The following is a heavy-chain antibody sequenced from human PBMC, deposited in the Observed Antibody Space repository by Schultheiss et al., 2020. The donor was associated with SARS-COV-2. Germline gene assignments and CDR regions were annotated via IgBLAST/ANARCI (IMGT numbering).Heavy chain of an antibody. D-gene: IGHD3-22*01. J-gene: IGHJ6*02. CDR3: ARRQDYYDSSGYYYSYYYYGMDV. CDR2: IDPSDSYT. CDR1: GYSFTSYW. V-gene: IGHV5-10-1*01. Sequence: GESLKISCKGSGYSFTSYWISWVRQMPGKGLEWMGRIDPSDSYTNYSPSFQGHVTISADKSISTAYLQWSSLKASDTAMYYCARRQDYYDSSGYYYSYYYYGMDVWGQGTTVTVSS.